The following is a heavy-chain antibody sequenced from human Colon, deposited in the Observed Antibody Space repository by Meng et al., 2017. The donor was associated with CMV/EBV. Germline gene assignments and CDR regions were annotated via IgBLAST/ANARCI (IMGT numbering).Heavy chain of an antibody. D-gene: IGHD1-26*01. CDR1: GYFISTDYY. Sequence: GSLRLSCSVSGYFISTDYYWGWVRQPPGKGLEWIGSIHHTERTYYNPSLKSRATISVDTSKNQFSLSLNSVTAADTAVYYCTRVSYSKSSYYYYGMDVWGQGTTVTVS. CDR2: IHHTERT. J-gene: IGHJ6*02. V-gene: IGHV4-38-2*02. CDR3: TRVSYSKSSYYYYGMDV.